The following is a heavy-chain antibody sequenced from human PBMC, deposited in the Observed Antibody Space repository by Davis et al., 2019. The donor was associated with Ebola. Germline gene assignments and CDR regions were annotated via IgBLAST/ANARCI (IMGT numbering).Heavy chain of an antibody. CDR2: IGTAGDT. V-gene: IGHV3-13*01. Sequence: PGGSLRLSCAASGFTFSSYDMHWVRQATGKGLEWVSAIGTAGDTYYPGSVKGRFTISRDNAKNSLFLQMNSLRDEDTAVYYCARGGIAAAWGDYWGQGTLVTVSS. CDR3: ARGGIAAAWGDY. J-gene: IGHJ4*02. CDR1: GFTFSSYD. D-gene: IGHD6-13*01.